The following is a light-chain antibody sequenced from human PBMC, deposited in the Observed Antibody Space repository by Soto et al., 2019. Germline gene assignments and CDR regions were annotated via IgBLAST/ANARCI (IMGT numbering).Light chain of an antibody. CDR2: EVS. J-gene: IGLJ1*01. CDR1: SGDVGGYNY. CDR3: SSYAGSNRV. Sequence: QSVLTQPPSASGCAGQSVTISCTGTSGDVGGYNYVSWYQQHPGKAPKLMIYEVSKRPSGVPDRFSGSKSGNTASLTVSGLQAEDEADYYCSSYAGSNRVFGTGTKVTVL. V-gene: IGLV2-8*01.